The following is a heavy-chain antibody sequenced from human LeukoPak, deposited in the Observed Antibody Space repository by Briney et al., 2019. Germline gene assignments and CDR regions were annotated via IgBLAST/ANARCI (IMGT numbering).Heavy chain of an antibody. V-gene: IGHV4-30-4*08. Sequence: PSQTLSLTCTVSGGSISSGDYYWSWIRQPPGKGLEWIGYIYYSGSTYYNPSLKSRVTISVDTSKNQSSLKLSSVTAADTAVYYCARLVPADTYYYYYYMDVWGKGTTVTVSS. J-gene: IGHJ6*03. D-gene: IGHD2-2*01. CDR3: ARLVPADTYYYYYYMDV. CDR2: IYYSGST. CDR1: GGSISSGDYY.